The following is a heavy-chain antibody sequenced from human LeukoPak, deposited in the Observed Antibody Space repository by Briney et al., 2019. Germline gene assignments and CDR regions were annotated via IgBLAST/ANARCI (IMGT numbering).Heavy chain of an antibody. CDR1: VFTFSSSG. V-gene: IGHV3-23*01. CDR2: ITGSGGST. J-gene: IGHJ4*02. Sequence: GGSLRLSCAASVFTFSSSGMGSVRQAPGKGLECVSPITGSGGSTSYTDSVKGRFTISRDNSKNTLYLQMNSLRAEDTAVYYCARGRNTGRQFYFDYWGQGTLVTVAS. CDR3: ARGRNTGRQFYFDY. D-gene: IGHD5-18*01.